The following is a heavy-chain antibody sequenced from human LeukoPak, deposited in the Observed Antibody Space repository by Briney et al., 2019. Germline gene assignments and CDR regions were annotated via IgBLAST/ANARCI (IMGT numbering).Heavy chain of an antibody. CDR3: ARGGLADNWFDR. Sequence: EASVKVSCMASGYTFTSYYMHWVRQAPGQELEWMGIINPSGGSTSYAQKFQGRVTMTRDMSTSTVYMELSSLRSEDTAVYYCARGGLADNWFDRWGQGPLATVSS. V-gene: IGHV1-46*01. CDR1: GYTFTSYY. D-gene: IGHD3-3*02. CDR2: INPSGGST. J-gene: IGHJ5*02.